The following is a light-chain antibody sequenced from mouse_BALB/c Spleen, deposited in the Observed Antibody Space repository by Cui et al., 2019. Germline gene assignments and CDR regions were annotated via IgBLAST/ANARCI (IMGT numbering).Light chain of an antibody. CDR1: SSVSY. V-gene: IGKV4-68*01. CDR3: QQWSSNPPT. J-gene: IGKJ5*01. CDR2: LTS. Sequence: QIVLTQPPALMSASLGENVTMTCSASSSVSYMYWYQQKPRSSPKPWIYLTSNLASGVPARFSGSGSGTSYSLTISSMEAEDAATYYCQQWSSNPPTFGAGTKLELK.